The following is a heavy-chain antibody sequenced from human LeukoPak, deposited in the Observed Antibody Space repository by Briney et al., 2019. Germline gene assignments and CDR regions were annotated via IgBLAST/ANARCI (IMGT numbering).Heavy chain of an antibody. V-gene: IGHV1-2*02. CDR2: INPNTGGT. J-gene: IGHJ3*02. D-gene: IGHD3-16*02. CDR3: ARPYDYLWGSYRNDAFEI. CDR1: GYTFVGNH. Sequence: ASVTVSCKTSGYTFVGNHLHWVRQAPGQGPEWMGWINPNTGGTNYAQKFQSRVTMTRVTSISTVYMELTRLTFDDTAVYFCARPYDYLWGSYRNDAFEIWGQGTMVTVSS.